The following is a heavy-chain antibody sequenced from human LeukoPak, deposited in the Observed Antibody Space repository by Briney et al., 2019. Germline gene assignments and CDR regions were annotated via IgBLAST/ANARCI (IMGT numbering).Heavy chain of an antibody. D-gene: IGHD3-3*01. J-gene: IGHJ4*02. CDR3: ARHPDDFWSGYPKPYFDY. V-gene: IGHV4-39*01. CDR2: IYYSGST. Sequence: GSLRLSCAASGFTFSSYSMNWVRQPPGKGLEWIGSIYYSGSTYYNPSLKSRVTISVGTSKNQFSLKLSSVTAADTAVYYCARHPDDFWSGYPKPYFDYWGQGTLVTVSS. CDR1: GFTFSSYSMN.